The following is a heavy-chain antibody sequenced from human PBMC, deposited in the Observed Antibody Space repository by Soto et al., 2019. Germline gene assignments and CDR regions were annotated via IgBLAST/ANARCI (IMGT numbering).Heavy chain of an antibody. Sequence: SVKVSCKASGCTFSSYAISWVRQAPGQGLEWMGGIIPIFGTANYAQKFQGRVTITADKSTSTAYMELSSLRSEDTAVYYCSRELRYSSSRDGDAFDIWGQGTMVTVSS. CDR1: GCTFSSYA. V-gene: IGHV1-69*06. CDR3: SRELRYSSSRDGDAFDI. CDR2: IIPIFGTA. J-gene: IGHJ3*02. D-gene: IGHD6-6*01.